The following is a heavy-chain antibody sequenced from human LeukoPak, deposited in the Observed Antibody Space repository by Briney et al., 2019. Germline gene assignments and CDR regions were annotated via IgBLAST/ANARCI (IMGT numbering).Heavy chain of an antibody. CDR3: ARPYDYVWGNYRYYFDY. V-gene: IGHV3-30-3*01. D-gene: IGHD3-16*02. CDR2: ISYDGGNK. CDR1: GFTFSSYA. Sequence: GGSLRLSCAASGFTFSSYAMHWVRQAPGKGLEWVAVISYDGGNKYYADSVKGRFTISRDNSKNTLYLQMNSLRAEDTAVYYCARPYDYVWGNYRYYFDYWGQGTLVTVSS. J-gene: IGHJ4*02.